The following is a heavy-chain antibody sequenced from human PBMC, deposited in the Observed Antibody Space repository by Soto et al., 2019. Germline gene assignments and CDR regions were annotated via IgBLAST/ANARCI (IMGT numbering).Heavy chain of an antibody. CDR2: FFIGGNT. D-gene: IGHD3-10*01. Sequence: PSETLSLTCTVSGGSITGGSISSTTYYWGWMRQPPGKGLEWIASFFIGGNTYYNPSLKSRVTTSVDTSKNQFSLKLSSVTAADTAVYVCARRHGLDTQAYYWGQRILVTVSS. CDR1: GGSITGGSISSTTYY. J-gene: IGHJ4*02. V-gene: IGHV4-39*01. CDR3: ARRHGLDTQAYY.